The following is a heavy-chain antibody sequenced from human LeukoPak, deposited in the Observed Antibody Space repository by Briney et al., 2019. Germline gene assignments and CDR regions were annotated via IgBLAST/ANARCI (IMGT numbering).Heavy chain of an antibody. CDR1: GFTFSNYA. CDR3: AKDRASGSGSYSYRGFDY. V-gene: IGHV3-23*01. J-gene: IGHJ4*02. D-gene: IGHD6-19*01. CDR2: ISGSGDYT. Sequence: GRSLRLSCAASGFTFSNYAMSWVRQAPGRGLEWVSAISGSGDYTNYADSVKGRFTISRDNSKNTLYLQMNSLRAEDTAVYYCAKDRASGSGSYSYRGFDYWGQGTLVTVSS.